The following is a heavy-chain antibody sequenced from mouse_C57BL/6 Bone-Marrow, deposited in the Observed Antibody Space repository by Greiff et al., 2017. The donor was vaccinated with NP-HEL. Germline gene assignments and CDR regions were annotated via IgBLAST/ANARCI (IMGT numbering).Heavy chain of an antibody. CDR2: ISSGSSTI. D-gene: IGHD2-2*01. V-gene: IGHV5-17*01. CDR1: GFTFSDYG. J-gene: IGHJ2*01. Sequence: EVMLVESGGGLVKPGGSLKLSCAASGFTFSDYGMHWVRQAPEKGLEWVAYISSGSSTIYYADTAKGRFTISRDNAKNTLFLQMTSLRSEDTAMYYCAFYYGYDVYYFDYWGQGTTLTVSS. CDR3: AFYYGYDVYYFDY.